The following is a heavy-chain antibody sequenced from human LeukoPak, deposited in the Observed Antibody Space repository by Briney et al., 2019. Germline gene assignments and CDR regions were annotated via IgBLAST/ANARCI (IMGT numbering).Heavy chain of an antibody. CDR3: ARLAYCSSTSCYPNY. CDR1: GGSSIISTYY. CDR2: IHYSGST. Sequence: SETLSLTCTVSGGSSIISTYYWGWIRQPRGKGLEWIASIHYSGSTDYNPSLKSRVTISVDTSKNQFSLNLRFVTAADTAVYYCARLAYCSSTSCYPNYWGQGALVTVSS. V-gene: IGHV4-39*01. J-gene: IGHJ4*02. D-gene: IGHD2-2*01.